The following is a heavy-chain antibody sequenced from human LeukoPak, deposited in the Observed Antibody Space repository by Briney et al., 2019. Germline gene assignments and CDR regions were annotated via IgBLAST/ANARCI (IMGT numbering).Heavy chain of an antibody. D-gene: IGHD3-3*01. J-gene: IGHJ6*02. CDR3: ARVRVPYYYGMDV. V-gene: IGHV3-33*01. CDR2: IWYDGSNK. CDR1: GFTFSSYG. Sequence: GRSLRLSCAASGFTFSSYGMHWVRQAPGKGLEWVAVIWYDGSNKYYADSVKGRFTISRDSSKNTLYLQMNSLRAEDTAVYYCARVRVPYYYGMDVWGQGTTVTVSS.